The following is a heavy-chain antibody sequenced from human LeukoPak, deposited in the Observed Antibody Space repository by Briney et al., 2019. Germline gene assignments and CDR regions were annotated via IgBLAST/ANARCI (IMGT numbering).Heavy chain of an antibody. V-gene: IGHV4-31*03. Sequence: PSETLSLTCTVSGGSISSGGYYWSWIRQHPGKGLEWLGYIYYSGSTYYNPSLKSRVTISVDTSKNQFSLKLSSVTAADTAVYYCARGFGDGYNYKGAFDIWGQGAMVTVSS. CDR1: GGSISSGGYY. CDR3: ARGFGDGYNYKGAFDI. J-gene: IGHJ3*02. D-gene: IGHD5-24*01. CDR2: IYYSGST.